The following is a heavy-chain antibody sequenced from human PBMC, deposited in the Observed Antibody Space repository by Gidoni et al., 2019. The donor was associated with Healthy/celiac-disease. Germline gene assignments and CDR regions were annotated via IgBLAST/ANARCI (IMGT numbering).Heavy chain of an antibody. J-gene: IGHJ5*02. CDR2: IKQDGSEK. V-gene: IGHV3-7*01. CDR1: GLTFSSYW. D-gene: IGHD2-8*01. Sequence: EVQLVESGGGLVQPGGSLRRSCAASGLTFSSYWMSWVRQGQGQGPKLLDNIKQDGSEKYYVDSVKGRFTISRDNAKNSLYLQMNSLRAEDTAVYYCARPPSIYCTNGVCSSSWFDPWGQGTLVTVSS. CDR3: ARPPSIYCTNGVCSSSWFDP.